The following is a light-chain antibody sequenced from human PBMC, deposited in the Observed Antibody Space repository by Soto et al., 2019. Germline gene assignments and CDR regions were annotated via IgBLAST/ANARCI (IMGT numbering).Light chain of an antibody. V-gene: IGKV3-15*01. CDR2: GAS. CDR1: QSVSSN. J-gene: IGKJ1*01. Sequence: EIVMTQSPATLSVSPGERATLSCRASQSVSSNLAWYQQKPGQAPRLLIYGASTRATGIPARFSGSESGTEFTLTICSLQSEDFAVYYCQQYNNWPETFGQGTKV. CDR3: QQYNNWPET.